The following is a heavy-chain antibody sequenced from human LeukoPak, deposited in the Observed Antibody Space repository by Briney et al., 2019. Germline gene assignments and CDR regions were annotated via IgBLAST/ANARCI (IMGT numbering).Heavy chain of an antibody. CDR3: ARDNHTDYSSAPRWFDS. CDR2: ISSNGGNT. D-gene: IGHD6-19*01. V-gene: IGHV3-30-3*01. CDR1: GLTFSHYA. Sequence: GGSLRLSCAAPGLTFSHYAMSWVRRAPGKGLEWVAVISSNGGNTFYADSVKGRFTVSRDNSKNTLYLQMNSLRVEDTAVYYCARDNHTDYSSAPRWFDSWGQGTLVTVSS. J-gene: IGHJ5*01.